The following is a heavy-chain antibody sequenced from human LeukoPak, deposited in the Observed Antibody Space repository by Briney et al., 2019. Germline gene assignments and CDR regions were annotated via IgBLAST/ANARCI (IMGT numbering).Heavy chain of an antibody. CDR3: ARLRVYYDSSGYYRDY. CDR2: ISSSSSYI. D-gene: IGHD3-22*01. Sequence: GGSLRLSCAASGFTFSSYSMNWVRQAPGKGLEWVSPISSSSSYIYYADSVKGRFTISRDNAKNSLYLQMNSLRAEDTAVYYCARLRVYYDSSGYYRDYWGQGTLVTVSS. J-gene: IGHJ4*02. CDR1: GFTFSSYS. V-gene: IGHV3-21*01.